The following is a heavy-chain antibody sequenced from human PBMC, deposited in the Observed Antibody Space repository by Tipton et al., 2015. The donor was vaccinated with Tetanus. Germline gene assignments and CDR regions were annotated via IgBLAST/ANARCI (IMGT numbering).Heavy chain of an antibody. CDR2: IYSSGTT. Sequence: GASINVYYWSWLRQPAGKGLEWIGRIYSSGTTRYNLSLRSRVTLSIDTSKNQFSLKLTSVTAADTAVYYCARSWARDFGGDHYYLDLWGRGTLVAASS. CDR3: ARSWARDFGGDHYYLDL. D-gene: IGHD2-21*02. CDR1: GASINVYY. J-gene: IGHJ2*01. V-gene: IGHV4-4*07.